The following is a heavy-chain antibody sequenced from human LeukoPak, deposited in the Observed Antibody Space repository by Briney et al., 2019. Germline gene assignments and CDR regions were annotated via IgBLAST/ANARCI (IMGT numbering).Heavy chain of an antibody. CDR2: IIPILGIA. CDR3: ARDPPNYYDSSGYTVDY. J-gene: IGHJ4*02. V-gene: IGHV1-69*04. D-gene: IGHD3-22*01. Sequence: SVKVSCKASGGTFSSYAISWVRQAPGQGLEWMGRIIPILGIANYAQKFQGRVTITADKSTSTAYMELGSLRSEDTAVYYCARDPPNYYDSSGYTVDYWGQGTLVTVSS. CDR1: GGTFSSYA.